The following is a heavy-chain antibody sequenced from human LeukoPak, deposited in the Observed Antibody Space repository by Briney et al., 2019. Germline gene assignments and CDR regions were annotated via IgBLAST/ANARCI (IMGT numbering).Heavy chain of an antibody. D-gene: IGHD6-19*01. J-gene: IGHJ4*02. CDR2: TYYRSKWYY. CDR1: GDSVSSNNGA. V-gene: IGHV6-1*01. CDR3: ARDLGSSGWYTFDY. Sequence: SQTLSVTCDISGDSVSSNNGAWNWIRQSPSRGLEWVGRTYYRSKWYYDYATTLQGRITISPDTSKNQFSLHLSSVTPEDTAVYYCARDLGSSGWYTFDYWGQGVLVTVSS.